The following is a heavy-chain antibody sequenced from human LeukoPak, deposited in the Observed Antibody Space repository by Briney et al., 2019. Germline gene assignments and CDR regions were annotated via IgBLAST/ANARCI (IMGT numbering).Heavy chain of an antibody. CDR1: GFIFSSYG. J-gene: IGHJ4*02. Sequence: PGGSLRLSCVASGFIFSSYGMHWVRQAPGKGLKWVAHIWYDGSNKYYADSVKGRFTISRDNSKNTLYLQMNSLRPEDTAVYYCAKDSGYYYGSGSYFDYWGQGTLVTVSS. V-gene: IGHV3-30*02. CDR2: IWYDGSNK. CDR3: AKDSGYYYGSGSYFDY. D-gene: IGHD3-10*01.